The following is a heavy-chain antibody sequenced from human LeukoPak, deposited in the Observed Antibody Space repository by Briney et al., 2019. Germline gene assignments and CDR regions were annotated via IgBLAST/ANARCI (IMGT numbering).Heavy chain of an antibody. V-gene: IGHV4-61*01. Sequence: SETLSLTCTVSGYSISSGYYWGWIRQPPGKGLEWIGYIYYSGSTNYNPSLKSRVTISVDTSKNQFSLKLSSVTAADTAVYYCASAGIAVYWGQGTLVTVS. J-gene: IGHJ4*02. CDR2: IYYSGST. CDR1: GYSISSGYY. D-gene: IGHD6-19*01. CDR3: ASAGIAVY.